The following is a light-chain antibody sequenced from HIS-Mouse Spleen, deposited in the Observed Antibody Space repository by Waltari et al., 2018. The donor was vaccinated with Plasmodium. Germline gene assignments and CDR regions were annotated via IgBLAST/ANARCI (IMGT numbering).Light chain of an antibody. CDR3: AAWDDSLNGVV. CDR1: ISSIGSNT. J-gene: IGLJ2*01. V-gene: IGLV1-44*01. CDR2: SNN. Sequence: TISCSGSISSIGSNTVNWYQQLPGPAPKLLIYSNNQRPSGSKSGTSASLAISGLQSEDEADYYCAAWDDSLNGVVFAGGTKLTVL.